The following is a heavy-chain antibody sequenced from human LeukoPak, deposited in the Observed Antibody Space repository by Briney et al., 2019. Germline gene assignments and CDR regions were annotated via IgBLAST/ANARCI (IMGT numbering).Heavy chain of an antibody. Sequence: GGSLRLSCAASGFTFSNYNMNWVRQAPGKGLEWVSSISSSSSSINYADSLKGRFTISRDNAKNSLYLQMNSLRAEDTAVYYCAVVATMDAFDIWGQGTMVTVSS. CDR3: AVVATMDAFDI. CDR2: ISSSSSSI. V-gene: IGHV3-21*01. CDR1: GFTFSNYN. J-gene: IGHJ3*02. D-gene: IGHD5-12*01.